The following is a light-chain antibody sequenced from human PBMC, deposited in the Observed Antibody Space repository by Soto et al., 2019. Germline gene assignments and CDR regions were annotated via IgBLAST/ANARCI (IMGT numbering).Light chain of an antibody. CDR1: SSDVGGYNL. CDR3: CSYAGSSTRQV. V-gene: IGLV2-23*01. J-gene: IGLJ1*01. CDR2: EGS. Sequence: QSALTQPGSVSGSPGQSITISCTGTSSDVGGYNLVSWYQQHPGKAPKLMIYEGSKRPSGVSNRFSGSKSGNTASLTISGRQAEDEADYYCCSYAGSSTRQVFGTGTKLTVL.